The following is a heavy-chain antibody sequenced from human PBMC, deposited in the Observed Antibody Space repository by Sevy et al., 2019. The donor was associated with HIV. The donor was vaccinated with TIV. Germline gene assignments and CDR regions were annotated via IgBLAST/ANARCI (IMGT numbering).Heavy chain of an antibody. J-gene: IGHJ6*02. CDR2: TYYRSKWYS. D-gene: IGHD1-7*01. Sequence: SQTLSLTCAISGDSVSTSSATRNWFRQSPSRGLEWLGRTYYRSKWYSDYEVSVKGRVTINPETSKNPFSLHLESVTPEDTAVYFCARGDELNSYYYGMDVWGQGTTVTVSS. CDR1: GDSVSTSSAT. V-gene: IGHV6-1*01. CDR3: ARGDELNSYYYGMDV.